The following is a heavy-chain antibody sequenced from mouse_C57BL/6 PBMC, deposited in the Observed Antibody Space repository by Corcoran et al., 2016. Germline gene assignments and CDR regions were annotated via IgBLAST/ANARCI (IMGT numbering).Heavy chain of an antibody. CDR1: GYTFTTYG. J-gene: IGHJ3*01. Sequence: QIQLVQSGPELKKPGETVKISCKASGYTFTTYGMSWVKQAPGKGLKWMGWINTYSGVPTYADDFKGRFAFSFETSASTAYLQINNLKNEDTATYFCARSWFAYWGQGTLVTVSA. V-gene: IGHV9-3*01. CDR3: ARSWFAY. CDR2: INTYSGVP.